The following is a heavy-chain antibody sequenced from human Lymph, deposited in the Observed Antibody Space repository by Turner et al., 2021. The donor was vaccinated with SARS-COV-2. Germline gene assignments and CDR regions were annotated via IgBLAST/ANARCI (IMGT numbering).Heavy chain of an antibody. Sequence: EVQLVKSGGGLVKPGGSLRLSCAASGFTFSSYSMNWVRQAPRKGLEWVSSISSSSSYIYYADSVKGRFTISRDNAKNSLYLQMNSLRAEDTAVYYCARGDYGDYGTVYFDYWGQGTLVTVSS. J-gene: IGHJ4*02. V-gene: IGHV3-21*01. D-gene: IGHD4-17*01. CDR2: ISSSSSYI. CDR1: GFTFSSYS. CDR3: ARGDYGDYGTVYFDY.